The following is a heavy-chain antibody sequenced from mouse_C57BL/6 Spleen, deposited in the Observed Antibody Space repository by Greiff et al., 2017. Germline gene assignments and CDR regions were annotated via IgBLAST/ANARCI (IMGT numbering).Heavy chain of an antibody. CDR2: IWTGGGT. J-gene: IGHJ3*01. V-gene: IGHV2-9-1*01. CDR3: ARNRPGFAY. Sequence: VKLVESGPGLVAPSQSLSITCTVSGFSLTSYAISWVRQPPGKGLEWLGVIWTGGGTNYTSALKSRLSISKDNSKSQVCLKMNSLQTDDTARYYCARNRPGFAYWGQGTLVTVSA. CDR1: GFSLTSYA.